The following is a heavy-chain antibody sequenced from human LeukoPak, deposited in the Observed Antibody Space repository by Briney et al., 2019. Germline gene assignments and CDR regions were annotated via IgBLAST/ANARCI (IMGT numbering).Heavy chain of an antibody. D-gene: IGHD3-10*01. CDR1: GFTFSNYA. J-gene: IGHJ4*02. Sequence: GGSLRLSCAASGFTFSNYAMNWVRQVPGKGLEWVAGIPAITDAKFYADSVKGRFTISRDNSENKLFLEMNSLGGVDTAVYYCARGSSAGSHKGLEYWGQGTLVTVSS. V-gene: IGHV3-23*01. CDR3: ARGSSAGSHKGLEY. CDR2: IPAITDAK.